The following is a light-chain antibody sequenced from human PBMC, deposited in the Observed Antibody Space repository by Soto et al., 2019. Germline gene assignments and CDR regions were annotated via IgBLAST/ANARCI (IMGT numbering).Light chain of an antibody. V-gene: IGLV2-14*01. J-gene: IGLJ1*01. CDR2: DVS. Sequence: QSVVTQPASVSGSPGQSIAISCTGTSSDVGTYDYVSWYQQYPGKAPKLRIYDVSDRPSGVSNRCFGSKLGNTASLTISGLQAEFLSDYYCRRYPHTSTAVFGSGPKFTGL. CDR1: SSDVGTYDY. CDR3: RRYPHTSTAV.